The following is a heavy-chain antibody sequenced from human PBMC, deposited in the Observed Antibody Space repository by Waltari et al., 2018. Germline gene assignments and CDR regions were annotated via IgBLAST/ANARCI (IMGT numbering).Heavy chain of an antibody. D-gene: IGHD6-19*01. Sequence: QVQLVQSGAEVKKPGASVTVSCKASGYTFTGHYMHRVRQAPGQGLEWMGRINPNSGGTNYAQKFQGRVTMTRDTSISTAYMELSRLRSDDTAVYYCARDSPVAPDAFDIWGQGTMVTVSS. CDR3: ARDSPVAPDAFDI. CDR2: INPNSGGT. CDR1: GYTFTGHY. J-gene: IGHJ3*02. V-gene: IGHV1-2*06.